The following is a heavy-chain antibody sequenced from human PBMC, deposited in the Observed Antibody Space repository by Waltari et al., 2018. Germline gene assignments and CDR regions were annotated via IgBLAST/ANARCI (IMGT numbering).Heavy chain of an antibody. CDR1: GFSFSNRW. V-gene: IGHV3-7*01. J-gene: IGHJ5*02. CDR2: IKQDGSDK. D-gene: IGHD3-16*01. CDR3: APQSWAIFDP. Sequence: EVQLVESGGGLVQPGGSLRLPCAASGFSFSNRWMSWVRQAPGKGREWGANIKQDGSDKYYADAGRGRFTIFRDNAKNSLYLQMNSLTAEDTAIYYCAPQSWAIFDPWGQGTLVTVSS.